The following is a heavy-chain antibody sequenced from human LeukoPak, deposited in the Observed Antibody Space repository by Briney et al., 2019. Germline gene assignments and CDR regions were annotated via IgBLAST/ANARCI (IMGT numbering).Heavy chain of an antibody. CDR1: GGSITNTNY. CDR3: AREGGPYRPLDY. J-gene: IGHJ4*02. CDR2: VNLQGST. Sequence: SETLSLTCGVSGGSITNTNYWTWVRQPPGKGLEWIGEVNLQGSTNYNPSLMGRVAISVDTSENHISLQLTTVTAADTAVYYCAREGGPYRPLDYSGQGTLVTVSS. V-gene: IGHV4-4*02.